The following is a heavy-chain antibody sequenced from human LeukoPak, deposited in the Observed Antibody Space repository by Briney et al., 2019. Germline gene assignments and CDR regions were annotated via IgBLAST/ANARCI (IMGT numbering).Heavy chain of an antibody. CDR1: GYTFTSYY. V-gene: IGHV1-46*01. CDR2: INPSGGST. Sequence: ASVKVSCKASGYTFTSYYMHWVRQAPGQGLEWMGIINPSGGSTSYAQKFQGRVTMTRDTSTSTVYMELSSLTSEDTAVYYCARRLWAYCGGDCYAQFFDPWGQGTLVTVSS. CDR3: ARRLWAYCGGDCYAQFFDP. J-gene: IGHJ5*02. D-gene: IGHD2-21*02.